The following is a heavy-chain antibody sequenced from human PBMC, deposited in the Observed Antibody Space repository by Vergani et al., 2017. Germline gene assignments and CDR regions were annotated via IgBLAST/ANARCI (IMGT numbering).Heavy chain of an antibody. CDR3: ARSRPYCTSGSCPAI. Sequence: QVKLQESGPGLLKPSQTLSLTCTVSGESIRSGSHYWSWIRQPAGKGPDWIGHIHTGGSTDLNPSWKSRVSLSVETSKSQFSLKLNSVTVADTAVYYCARSRPYCTSGSCPAIWGQGTLVTVSS. CDR2: IHTGGST. CDR1: GESIRSGSHY. J-gene: IGHJ4*02. V-gene: IGHV4-61*02. D-gene: IGHD2-15*01.